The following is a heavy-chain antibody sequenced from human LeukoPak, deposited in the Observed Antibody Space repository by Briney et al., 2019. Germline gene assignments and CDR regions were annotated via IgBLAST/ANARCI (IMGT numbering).Heavy chain of an antibody. Sequence: GGSLRLSCAASGFTFSNYAMDWVRQAPGKGLEWVSTISASGPYYADAVRGRFTISRDNSRNTLSLQMDSLRAEDTAVYYCAKDHESDGYPCLDHWGLGTLVTVSS. CDR2: ISASGP. D-gene: IGHD3-22*01. V-gene: IGHV3-23*01. CDR3: AKDHESDGYPCLDH. J-gene: IGHJ4*02. CDR1: GFTFSNYA.